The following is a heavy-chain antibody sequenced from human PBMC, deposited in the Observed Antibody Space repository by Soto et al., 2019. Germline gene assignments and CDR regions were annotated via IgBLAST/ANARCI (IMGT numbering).Heavy chain of an antibody. J-gene: IGHJ3*02. CDR3: ARADSGYDHDAFDI. CDR1: GFTVSSNY. Sequence: GGSLRLSCAASGFTVSSNYMSWVRQAPGKGLEWVSVIYSGGSTYYADSVKGRFTISRDNSKNTLYLQMNSLRAEDTAVYYCARADSGYDHDAFDIWGQGTMVTVSS. V-gene: IGHV3-66*01. D-gene: IGHD5-12*01. CDR2: IYSGGST.